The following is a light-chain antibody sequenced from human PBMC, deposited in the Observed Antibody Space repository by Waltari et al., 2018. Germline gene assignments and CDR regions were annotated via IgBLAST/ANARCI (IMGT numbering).Light chain of an antibody. Sequence: ETMLTQSPGTLSLSPGERATLSCRTSQSIGRSLAWYQQKPGQAPRLLIYGASSRATDIPDRFSGSGSGTDFSLTINTLEPEDCALYYCQHYVRLSVTFGQGTKVEIK. CDR1: QSIGRS. J-gene: IGKJ1*01. V-gene: IGKV3-20*01. CDR3: QHYVRLSVT. CDR2: GAS.